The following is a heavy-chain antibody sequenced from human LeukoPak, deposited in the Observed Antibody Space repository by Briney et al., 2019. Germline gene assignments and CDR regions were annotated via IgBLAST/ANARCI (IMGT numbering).Heavy chain of an antibody. CDR1: GFTFSSYW. CDR2: IKQDGSEK. V-gene: IGHV3-7*01. J-gene: IGHJ4*02. CDR3: ARIWTTDVVAPGDY. Sequence: GGSLRLSCAASGFTFSSYWMTWVRQAPGKGLEWVANIKQDGSEKHYVDSVKGRFTISRDNAKSSLYLQMNSLRAEDTAVHYCARIWTTDVVAPGDYWGQGTLVTVSS. D-gene: IGHD5-12*01.